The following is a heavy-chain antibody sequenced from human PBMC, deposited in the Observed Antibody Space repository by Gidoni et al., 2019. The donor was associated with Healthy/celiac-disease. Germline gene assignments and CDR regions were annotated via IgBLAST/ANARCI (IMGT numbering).Heavy chain of an antibody. Sequence: QMQLVQSGPEVKKPGTSVKVSCKASGFTFTSSAVQWVRQARGQRLEWIGWIVVGSGNTNYAQKFQERVTITRDMSTSTAYMELSSLRSEDTAVYYCAATSGSYLTSPDYWGQGTLVTVSS. J-gene: IGHJ4*02. D-gene: IGHD1-26*01. CDR1: GFTFTSSA. V-gene: IGHV1-58*01. CDR2: IVVGSGNT. CDR3: AATSGSYLTSPDY.